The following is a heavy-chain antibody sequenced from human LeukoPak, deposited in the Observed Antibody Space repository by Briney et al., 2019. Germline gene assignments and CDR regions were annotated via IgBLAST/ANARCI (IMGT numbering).Heavy chain of an antibody. Sequence: SETLSLTCTVSGGSISSYYWSWIRQPPGKGLEWIGYIYYSGSTNYNPSLKSRVTISVDTSKNQFSLKLSSVTAADTAVYYCARMGDGYKIDYWGQGTLVTVSS. D-gene: IGHD5-24*01. J-gene: IGHJ4*02. V-gene: IGHV4-59*01. CDR3: ARMGDGYKIDY. CDR2: IYYSGST. CDR1: GGSISSYY.